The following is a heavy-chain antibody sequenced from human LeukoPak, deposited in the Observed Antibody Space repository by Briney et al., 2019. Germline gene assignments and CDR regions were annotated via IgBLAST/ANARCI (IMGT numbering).Heavy chain of an antibody. D-gene: IGHD5-12*01. CDR1: GGSFSGYY. CDR3: ARDVLKATIRGPNWFDP. Sequence: PSETLSLTCAVYGGSFSGYYWSWIRQPPGKGLEWIGEINHSGSTNYNPSLKSRVTISVDTSKNQFSLKLSSVTAADTAVYYCARDVLKATIRGPNWFDPWGQGTLVTVSS. CDR2: INHSGST. J-gene: IGHJ5*02. V-gene: IGHV4-34*01.